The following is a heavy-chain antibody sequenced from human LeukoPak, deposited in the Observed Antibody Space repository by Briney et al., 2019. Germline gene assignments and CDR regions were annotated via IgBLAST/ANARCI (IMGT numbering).Heavy chain of an antibody. Sequence: PGGSLRLSCAASGFTFSSYSMNWVRQAPGKGLEWVSYISSSSSTIYYADSVKGRFTISRDNAKNSLYLQMNSLRAEDTAVYYCASRLSGWYEDYWGQGTLVTVSS. J-gene: IGHJ4*02. CDR2: ISSSSSTI. D-gene: IGHD6-19*01. CDR3: ASRLSGWYEDY. V-gene: IGHV3-48*01. CDR1: GFTFSSYS.